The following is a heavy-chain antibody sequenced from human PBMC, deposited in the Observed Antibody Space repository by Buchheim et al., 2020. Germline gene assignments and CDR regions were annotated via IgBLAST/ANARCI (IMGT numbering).Heavy chain of an antibody. Sequence: QVGLVESGGGVVQPGRSLRLSCAASGFTFSRSAMYWVRQAPGKGLEWVALISNDGSDKFYLESVKGRFMISRDNSKNTVFLQMNRLRPEDTAVYYCAKDYDCGGDCSLTYFDHWGQGTL. V-gene: IGHV3-30*18. D-gene: IGHD2-21*02. CDR1: GFTFSRSA. CDR2: ISNDGSDK. J-gene: IGHJ4*02. CDR3: AKDYDCGGDCSLTYFDH.